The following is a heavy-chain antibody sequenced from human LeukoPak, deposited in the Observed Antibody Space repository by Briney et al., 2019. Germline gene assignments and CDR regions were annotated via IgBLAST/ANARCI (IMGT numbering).Heavy chain of an antibody. CDR3: ARSGSGYLRYYFDY. Sequence: SETLSLTRTVSGGSISSGSYYWSWIRQPPGKGLEWIGYIYYSGSTNYNPSLKSRVTISVDTSKNQFSLKLSSVTAADTAVYYCARSGSGYLRYYFDYWGQGTLVTVSS. J-gene: IGHJ4*02. CDR1: GGSISSGSYY. V-gene: IGHV4-61*01. CDR2: IYYSGST. D-gene: IGHD5-12*01.